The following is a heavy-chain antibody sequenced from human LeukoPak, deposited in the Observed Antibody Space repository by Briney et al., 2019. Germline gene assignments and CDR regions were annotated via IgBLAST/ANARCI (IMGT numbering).Heavy chain of an antibody. CDR2: IGTTDKYI. CDR1: GFTFSTYS. CDR3: AGDSRQQRFLYWDWFDP. J-gene: IGHJ5*02. D-gene: IGHD2/OR15-2a*01. V-gene: IGHV3-21*06. Sequence: GGSLRLSCAASGFTFSTYSMNWVRQAPGKAPEWVASIGTTDKYIYYANSVKGRFTISRDNAKNSLYLQMTNLRAEDTAVYYCAGDSRQQRFLYWDWFDPWGQGTRVSVSS.